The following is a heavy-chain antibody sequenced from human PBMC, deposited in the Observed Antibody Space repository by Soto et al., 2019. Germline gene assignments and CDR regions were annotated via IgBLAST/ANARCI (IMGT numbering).Heavy chain of an antibody. J-gene: IGHJ4*02. Sequence: EVQLLESGGGLVQPGGSLRLSCAASGFTFSSYAMWWVRQAPGKGLECVSAISGGGETTYYADSVKGRFTISRDNSKNSLYLQINSLRAEDTAVCYCAFNSGSGSYYFDYWGQGTLVTVSS. D-gene: IGHD3-10*01. CDR3: AFNSGSGSYYFDY. CDR2: ISGGGETT. CDR1: GFTFSSYA. V-gene: IGHV3-23*01.